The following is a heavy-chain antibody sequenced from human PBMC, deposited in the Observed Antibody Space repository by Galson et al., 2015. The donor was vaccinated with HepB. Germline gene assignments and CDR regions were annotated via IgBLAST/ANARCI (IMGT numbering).Heavy chain of an antibody. CDR2: ISGNATST. Sequence: SLRLSCAASGFTFTTYAMRWVRQAPGKGLEWVAGISGNATSTYYADSVKGRFIISRDNSKNTLYLQMNSLRAEDTAVYYCAKPTTYYYDSSSYHCSYGVDVWDHATKVTVS. D-gene: IGHD3-22*01. V-gene: IGHV3-23*01. CDR3: AKPTTYYYDSSSYHCSYGVDV. J-gene: IGHJ6*02. CDR1: GFTFTTYA.